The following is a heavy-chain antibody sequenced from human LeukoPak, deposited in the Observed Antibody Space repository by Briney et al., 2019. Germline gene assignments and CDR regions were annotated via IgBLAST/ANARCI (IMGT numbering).Heavy chain of an antibody. Sequence: SVKVSCKASGGTFSSYAISWVRQAPGQGLEWMGRIIPIFGIANYAQKFQGRVTITADKSTSTAYMELSGLRSEDTAVYYCARGGQQLVRDYYYYGMDVWGQGTTVTVSS. J-gene: IGHJ6*02. D-gene: IGHD6-13*01. V-gene: IGHV1-69*04. CDR3: ARGGQQLVRDYYYYGMDV. CDR2: IIPIFGIA. CDR1: GGTFSSYA.